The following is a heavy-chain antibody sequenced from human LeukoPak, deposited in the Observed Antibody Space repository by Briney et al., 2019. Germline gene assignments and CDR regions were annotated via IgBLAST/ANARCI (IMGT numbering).Heavy chain of an antibody. D-gene: IGHD2-15*01. CDR1: GFTFSAYA. CDR3: AKCSSGSYYSSGDY. J-gene: IGHJ4*02. Sequence: LTGGSLRLSCAVSGFTFSAYAMAWVRQAPGKGLEWASSIGGSGDTTYYADSVKGRFTISRDTSKNTLYLQMNSLTAEDAAVYYCAKCSSGSYYSSGDYWGQGTLVTVSS. V-gene: IGHV3-23*01. CDR2: IGGSGDTT.